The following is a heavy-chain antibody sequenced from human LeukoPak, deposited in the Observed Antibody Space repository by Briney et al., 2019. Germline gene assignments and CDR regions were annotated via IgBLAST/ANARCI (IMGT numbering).Heavy chain of an antibody. V-gene: IGHV3-23*01. Sequence: GGSLRLSCAASGFTFSNYAMTWVRQAPGKGLEWVLVISGSGSNTYYADSVKGRFTISRDNSKNTLYLQMNSLRAEDTAVYHCAKDLSYGMDVWGQGTTVTVSS. CDR2: ISGSGSNT. CDR3: AKDLSYGMDV. CDR1: GFTFSNYA. J-gene: IGHJ6*02.